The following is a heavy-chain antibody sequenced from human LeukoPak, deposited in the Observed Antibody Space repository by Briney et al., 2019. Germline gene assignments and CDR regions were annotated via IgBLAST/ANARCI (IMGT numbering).Heavy chain of an antibody. V-gene: IGHV4-59*01. CDR1: GGSISSYY. J-gene: IGHJ3*02. Sequence: PSETLPLTCTVSGGSISSYYWSWIRQPPGKGLEWIGYIYYSGSTNYNPSLKSRVTISVDTSKNQFSLKLSSVTAADTAVYYCARGIRGSYPTDAFDIWGQGTMVTVSS. CDR2: IYYSGST. CDR3: ARGIRGSYPTDAFDI. D-gene: IGHD1-26*01.